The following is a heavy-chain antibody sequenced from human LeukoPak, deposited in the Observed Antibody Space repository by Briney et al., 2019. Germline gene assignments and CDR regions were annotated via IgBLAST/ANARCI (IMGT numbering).Heavy chain of an antibody. CDR3: ARTAAGFDY. J-gene: IGHJ4*02. Sequence: PSETLSLTCAVYGGSFSAYYWNWIRQSPGKGLEWIGEINHSGSTSYNPSLRSRVTMSVDTSKNQFSLKLSSVTAADTAVYYCARTAAGFDYWGQGTLVTVSS. D-gene: IGHD6-13*01. V-gene: IGHV4-34*01. CDR1: GGSFSAYY. CDR2: INHSGST.